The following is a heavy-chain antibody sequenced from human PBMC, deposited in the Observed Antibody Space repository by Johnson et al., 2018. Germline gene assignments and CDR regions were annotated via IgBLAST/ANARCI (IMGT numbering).Heavy chain of an antibody. CDR3: AKESGVGRDAFDI. CDR1: GFTFSSYG. CDR2: ISYDGSNK. V-gene: IGHV3-30*18. Sequence: VQLLESGGGVVQPGRSLRLSCAASGFTFSSYGMHWVRQAPGKGLEWVAVISYDGSNKYYADSVKGRFTISRDNSKNTLYVQMNSLRAEDTAVYYCAKESGVGRDAFDIWGQGPMVTVSS. D-gene: IGHD1-26*01. J-gene: IGHJ3*02.